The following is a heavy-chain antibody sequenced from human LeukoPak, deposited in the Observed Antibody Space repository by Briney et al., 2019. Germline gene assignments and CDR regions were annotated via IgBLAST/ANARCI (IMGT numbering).Heavy chain of an antibody. CDR3: ASLTIFGVVIIRY. Sequence: SETLSLTCPVSGGSVSSGSYYWSWIRQPPGKGLEWIGYIYYSGSTNYNPSLKSRVTISVDTSKNQFSLKLSSVTAADTAVYYCASLTIFGVVIIRYWGQGTLVTVSS. D-gene: IGHD3-3*01. V-gene: IGHV4-61*01. CDR1: GGSVSSGSYY. CDR2: IYYSGST. J-gene: IGHJ4*02.